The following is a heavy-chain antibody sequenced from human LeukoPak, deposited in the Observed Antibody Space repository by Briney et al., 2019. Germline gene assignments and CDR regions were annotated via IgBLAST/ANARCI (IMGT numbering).Heavy chain of an antibody. D-gene: IGHD1-26*01. CDR1: GFTFSRHG. CDR2: IWYDGSKT. V-gene: IGHV3-33*01. CDR3: VRLSTFKVGSTAYDAFDL. J-gene: IGHJ3*01. Sequence: GGSLRLSCGASGFTFSRHGMHWVRQAPGKGLEWVAVIWYDGSKTYYADSVKGRFTISRDNSKNTLYLHMNSLSAEDTAVYYCVRLSTFKVGSTAYDAFDLWGQGTMVTVSS.